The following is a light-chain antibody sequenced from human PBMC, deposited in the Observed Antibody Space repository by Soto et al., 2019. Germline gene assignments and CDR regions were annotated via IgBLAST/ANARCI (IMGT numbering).Light chain of an antibody. Sequence: GLTHPAPMPGTPRKSLNNTRPGTSSHVGGYNYVSWYQQHPGKAPKLMIYDVSNRPSGVSNRFSGSKSGNTASLTISGLQAEDEADYYCSSYTSSSTHVFGTGTKVTVL. V-gene: IGLV2-14*01. CDR1: SSHVGGYNY. CDR2: DVS. CDR3: SSYTSSSTHV. J-gene: IGLJ1*01.